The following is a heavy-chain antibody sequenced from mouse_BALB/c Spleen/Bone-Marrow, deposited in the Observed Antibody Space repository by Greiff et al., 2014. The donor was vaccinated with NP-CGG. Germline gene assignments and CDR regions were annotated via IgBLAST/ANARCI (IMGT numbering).Heavy chain of an antibody. V-gene: IGHV1-4*01. D-gene: IGHD2-4*01. CDR2: INPSSGYT. J-gene: IGHJ3*01. CDR3: AREKGITFAY. Sequence: QGQVKGAGGELARTGGSGKMSCKASGYTFSSYTVHWGKKRAGQGLGWIGYINPSSGYTNYNQKFKDKATLTADKSSSTAYMQLSSLTSEDSAVYYCAREKGITFAYWGQGTLVTVSA. CDR1: GYTFSSYT.